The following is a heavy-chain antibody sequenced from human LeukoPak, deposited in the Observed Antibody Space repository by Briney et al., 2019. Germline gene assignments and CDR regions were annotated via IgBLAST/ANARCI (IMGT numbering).Heavy chain of an antibody. CDR2: IYYSGST. Sequence: SETLSLTCTVSGGSISSGGYYWSWIRQHPGKGLEWIGYIYYSGSTYYNPSLKSRVTISVDKSKNQFSLKLSSVTAADTAVYYCARDSPRRYVDYWGQGTLVTVSS. J-gene: IGHJ4*02. D-gene: IGHD1-14*01. V-gene: IGHV4-31*03. CDR3: ARDSPRRYVDY. CDR1: GGSISSGGYY.